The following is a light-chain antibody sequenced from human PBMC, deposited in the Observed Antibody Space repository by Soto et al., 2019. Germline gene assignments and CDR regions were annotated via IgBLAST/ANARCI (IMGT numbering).Light chain of an antibody. J-gene: IGKJ1*01. CDR1: QSISSW. CDR3: QQYNSYLWT. CDR2: DAS. V-gene: IGKV1-5*01. Sequence: DIQMTQSPSTLSASVGDRVTITCRASQSISSWLAWYQQKPGKAPKLLIYDASSLESGVPSRFSGSGSGTEFTLPISSLQPDDFAIYYCQQYNSYLWTFGQGTKVEIK.